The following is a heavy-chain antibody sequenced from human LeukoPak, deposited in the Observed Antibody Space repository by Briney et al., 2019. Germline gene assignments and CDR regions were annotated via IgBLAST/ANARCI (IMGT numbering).Heavy chain of an antibody. CDR2: MNPNSGNT. Sequence: ASVKVSCKASGYTFTSYDINWVRQATGQGLEWMGWMNPNSGNTGYAQKFQGRVTMTRNTSISTAYMELSSLRSEDTAVYYCARGRRYCSGGSCRTEYFQHWGQGTLVTVSS. D-gene: IGHD2-15*01. CDR3: ARGRRYCSGGSCRTEYFQH. CDR1: GYTFTSYD. V-gene: IGHV1-8*01. J-gene: IGHJ1*01.